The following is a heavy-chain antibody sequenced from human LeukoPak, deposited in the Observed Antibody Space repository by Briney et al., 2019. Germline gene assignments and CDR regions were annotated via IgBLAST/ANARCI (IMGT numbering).Heavy chain of an antibody. V-gene: IGHV3-23*01. CDR2: ISGSGGST. J-gene: IGHJ4*02. D-gene: IGHD6-19*01. CDR3: AKDMDSSGWFDY. Sequence: PGGSLRLSCAASGFTFSSYAMSWVRQAPGKGLEWVSAISGSGGSTYYADSAKGRFTISRDNSKNTLYLQMNSLRAEDTAVYYCAKDMDSSGWFDYWGQGTLVTVSS. CDR1: GFTFSSYA.